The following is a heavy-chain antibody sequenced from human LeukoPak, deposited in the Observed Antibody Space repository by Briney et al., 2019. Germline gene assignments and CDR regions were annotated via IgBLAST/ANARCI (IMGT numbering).Heavy chain of an antibody. CDR2: ISWNSGSI. Sequence: GGSLRLSCAASGFTFDDYAMHWVRQAPGKGLEWVSGISWNSGSIGYADSVKGRFTISRDNAKNSLYLQMNSLRAEDTAVYYCASNAELPIDYWGQGTLVTVSS. CDR3: ASNAELPIDY. D-gene: IGHD4-4*01. CDR1: GFTFDDYA. J-gene: IGHJ4*02. V-gene: IGHV3-9*01.